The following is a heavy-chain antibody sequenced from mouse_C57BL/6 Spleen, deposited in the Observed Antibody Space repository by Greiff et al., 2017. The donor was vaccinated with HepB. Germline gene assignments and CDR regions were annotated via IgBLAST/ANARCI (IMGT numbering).Heavy chain of an antibody. D-gene: IGHD2-3*01. CDR1: GYTFTSYW. J-gene: IGHJ3*01. CDR3: ARDGYDGYSLACFAY. Sequence: QVQLQQSGPELVKPGASVKLSCKASGYTFTSYWMHWVKQRPGQGLEWIGNINPSNGGTNYNEKFKSKATLTVDKSSSTAYMQLSSLTSEDSAVYYCARDGYDGYSLACFAYWGQGTLVTVSA. CDR2: INPSNGGT. V-gene: IGHV1-53*01.